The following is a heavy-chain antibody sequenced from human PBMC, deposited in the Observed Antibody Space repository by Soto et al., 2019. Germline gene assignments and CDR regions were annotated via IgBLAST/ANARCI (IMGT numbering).Heavy chain of an antibody. J-gene: IGHJ4*02. V-gene: IGHV3-53*01. Sequence: GGSLRLSCTASGFTVSSNYMSWVRQAPGKGLEWVSVIYSGGTTIYSDSVRGRFTISRDDSKNTLFLQMDSLRADDTAVYYCAKDARPDGYWNFDYWGQGILVTVSS. D-gene: IGHD5-12*01. CDR1: GFTVSSNY. CDR3: AKDARPDGYWNFDY. CDR2: IYSGGTT.